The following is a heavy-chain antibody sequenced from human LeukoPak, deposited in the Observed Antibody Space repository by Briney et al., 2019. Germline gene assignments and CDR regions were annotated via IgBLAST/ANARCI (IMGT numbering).Heavy chain of an antibody. CDR3: ARDFES. J-gene: IGHJ4*02. Sequence: PGGSLRLSCVASGLNFGNYWMDWVRRAPGKGLEWVGNINQDGSAKNYVDSVKGRFTISRDNAEKSLYLHMNSLRAEDTAIYYCARDFESWGQGTLVTVSS. CDR2: INQDGSAK. CDR1: GLNFGNYW. V-gene: IGHV3-7*03.